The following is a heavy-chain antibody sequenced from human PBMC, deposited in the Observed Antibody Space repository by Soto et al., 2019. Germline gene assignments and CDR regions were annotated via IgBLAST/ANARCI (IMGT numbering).Heavy chain of an antibody. V-gene: IGHV4-30-2*01. CDR1: GGSINTATHS. J-gene: IGHJ4*02. CDR3: ARGGGVTTTGDDY. D-gene: IGHD4-4*01. CDR2: IYHSGST. Sequence: QLQLQESGSGLVKPSQTLSLTCAVSGGSINTATHSWSWIRQPPGKGLEWIGYIYHSGSTYYNPSSKSGVTISIGKPNNQLPLRLSSMTAADTAVYYWARGGGVTTTGDDYWGQGILVTVSS.